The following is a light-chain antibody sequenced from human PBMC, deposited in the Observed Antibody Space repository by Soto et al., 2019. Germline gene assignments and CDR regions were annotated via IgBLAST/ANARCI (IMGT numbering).Light chain of an antibody. CDR1: QSINDW. CDR3: QQYKSYSA. Sequence: DIQMTQSPSTLSASVGDRVTITCRASQSINDWLAWYQQKPGKAPKILISDASTLETGVPSRYSGSGSVTEFTLTISSLQPDDCATYYCQQYKSYSAFGQGTKLEIK. CDR2: DAS. V-gene: IGKV1-5*01. J-gene: IGKJ2*01.